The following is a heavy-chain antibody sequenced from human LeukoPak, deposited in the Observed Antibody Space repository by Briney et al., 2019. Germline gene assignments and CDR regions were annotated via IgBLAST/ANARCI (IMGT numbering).Heavy chain of an antibody. CDR2: ISDDGSNK. V-gene: IGHV3-30-3*01. CDR3: ARPLRAMARQWLGPFDY. D-gene: IGHD6-19*01. J-gene: IGHJ4*02. Sequence: GRSLRLSCAASGFTFSSYAMHWVRQAPGKGLEWVSVISDDGSNKYYADSVKGRFTISRDNSKNTLYLQMNSLRAEDTAVYYCARPLRAMARQWLGPFDYWGQGTLVTVYS. CDR1: GFTFSSYA.